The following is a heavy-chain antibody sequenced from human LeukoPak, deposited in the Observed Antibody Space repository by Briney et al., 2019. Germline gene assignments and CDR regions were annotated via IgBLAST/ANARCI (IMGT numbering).Heavy chain of an antibody. V-gene: IGHV3-23*01. CDR3: TTPATTTTSMYFDP. D-gene: IGHD4-17*01. J-gene: IGHJ5*02. Sequence: GGSLRLSCAASGLTLSSYGMTWVSQAPGKGLEWVSSIHINGGTTYYADSVKGRFTISRDTSKNTVYLQMNSLRTEDTAVYYCTTPATTTTSMYFDPWGQGTLVTVSS. CDR2: IHINGGTT. CDR1: GLTLSSYG.